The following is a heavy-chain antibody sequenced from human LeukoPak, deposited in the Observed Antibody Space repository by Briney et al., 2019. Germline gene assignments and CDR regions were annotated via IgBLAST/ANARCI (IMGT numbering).Heavy chain of an antibody. CDR3: ARDRTGGAFDI. J-gene: IGHJ3*02. CDR1: GYAFTGYY. D-gene: IGHD1-26*01. CDR2: INPNSGGT. Sequence: RASVKVSCKASGYAFTGYYMHWVRQAPGQGLEWMGWINPNSGGTNYAQKFQGRVTMTRDTSISTAYMELSRLRSDDTAVYYCARDRTGGAFDIWGQGTMVTVSS. V-gene: IGHV1-2*02.